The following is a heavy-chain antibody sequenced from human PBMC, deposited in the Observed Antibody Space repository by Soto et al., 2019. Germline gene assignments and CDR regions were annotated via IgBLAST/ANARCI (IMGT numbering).Heavy chain of an antibody. V-gene: IGHV3-33*06. CDR1: GFTFSSYG. CDR3: AKPDIVVVVAAHPDY. J-gene: IGHJ4*02. CDR2: IWYDGSNK. D-gene: IGHD2-15*01. Sequence: QAGGSLRLSCAASGFTFSSYGMHWVRQAPGKGLEWVAVIWYDGSNKYYADSVKGRFTISRDNSKNTLYLQMNSLRAEDTAVYYCAKPDIVVVVAAHPDYWGQGALVTVS.